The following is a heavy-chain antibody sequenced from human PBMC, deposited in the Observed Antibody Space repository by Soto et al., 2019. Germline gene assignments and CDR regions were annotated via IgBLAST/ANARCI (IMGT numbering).Heavy chain of an antibody. V-gene: IGHV4-61*01. CDR2: IYYSGST. D-gene: IGHD2-15*01. Sequence: SETLSLTCTVSGGSVSSGSYYWSWIRQPPGKGLEWIGYIYYSGSTNYNPSLKSRVTISVDTSKNQFSLKLSSVTAADTAVYYCARDRGGSHFDYWGQGTLVTVSS. CDR1: GGSVSSGSYY. CDR3: ARDRGGSHFDY. J-gene: IGHJ4*02.